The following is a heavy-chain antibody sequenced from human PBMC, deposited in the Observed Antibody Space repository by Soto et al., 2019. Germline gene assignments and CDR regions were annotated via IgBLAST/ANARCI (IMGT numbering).Heavy chain of an antibody. CDR3: AIGSTYSGEFEF. D-gene: IGHD1-26*01. CDR1: GGTFSSYT. Sequence: VQLVQSGAEVKQPGSSVKVSCKASGGTFSSYTVTWVRQAPGQGLEWMGGLVPIVGTTDYSQNFQGRLTITADESTTTGDRKLSSLTADDTSRYYCAIGSTYSGEFEFWGQGTLVIVSS. CDR2: LVPIVGTT. V-gene: IGHV1-69*01. J-gene: IGHJ4*02.